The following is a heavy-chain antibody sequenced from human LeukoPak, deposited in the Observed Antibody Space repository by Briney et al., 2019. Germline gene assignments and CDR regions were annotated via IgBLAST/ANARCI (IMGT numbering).Heavy chain of an antibody. CDR3: ARGLSSSWTWADYYYYVDV. Sequence: PGGSLRLSCTVSGFTVSSDSMSWVRQAPGKGLEWVSFIYSGGSTHYSDSVKGRFTISRDNSKNTLYLQMNSLRAEDTAVYYCARGLSSSWTWADYYYYVDVWGKGTTVTISS. D-gene: IGHD6-13*01. CDR1: GFTVSSDS. J-gene: IGHJ6*03. CDR2: IYSGGST. V-gene: IGHV3-53*01.